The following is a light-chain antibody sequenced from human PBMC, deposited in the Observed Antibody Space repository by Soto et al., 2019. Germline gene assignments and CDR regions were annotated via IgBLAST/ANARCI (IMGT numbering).Light chain of an antibody. CDR1: QSISSY. CDR2: AAS. CDR3: QHNYAYPWT. V-gene: IGKV1-39*01. J-gene: IGKJ1*01. Sequence: DIQMTQSPSSLSASVGDRVTITCRASQSISSYLNWYQQKPGKAPEVLIYAASRLQSGVPSRFSGRGSGTEFILTITSLQPEDCATYFWQHNYAYPWTFGQGTKVDI.